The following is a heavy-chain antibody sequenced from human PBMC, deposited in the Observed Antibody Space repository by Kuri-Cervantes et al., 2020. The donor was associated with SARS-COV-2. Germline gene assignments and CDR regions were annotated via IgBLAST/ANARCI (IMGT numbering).Heavy chain of an antibody. J-gene: IGHJ3*02. CDR3: ARTGPRDGYYYDSSGSDAFDI. Sequence: GGSLRLSCAASGFTFSSYSMNWVRQAPGKGLEWVSSISSSSSYIYYADSVKGRFTISRDNAKNSLYLQMNSLRAEDTAVYYCARTGPRDGYYYDSSGSDAFDIWGQGTMVTVSS. CDR1: GFTFSSYS. V-gene: IGHV3-21*01. D-gene: IGHD3-22*01. CDR2: ISSSSSYI.